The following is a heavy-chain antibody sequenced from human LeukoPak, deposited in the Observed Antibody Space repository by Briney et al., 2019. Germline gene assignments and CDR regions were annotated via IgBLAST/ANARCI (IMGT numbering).Heavy chain of an antibody. D-gene: IGHD3-9*01. V-gene: IGHV3-15*01. Sequence: ETLSLTCAVYGGSFSGYYWSWVRQAPGRGLEWVGRIKSKTDGGTTDYAAPVKGRFTISRDDSKNTLYLQMNSLKTEDTAVYYCTTGADWGGQGTLVTVSS. J-gene: IGHJ4*02. CDR3: TTGADW. CDR2: IKSKTDGGTT. CDR1: GGSFSGYY.